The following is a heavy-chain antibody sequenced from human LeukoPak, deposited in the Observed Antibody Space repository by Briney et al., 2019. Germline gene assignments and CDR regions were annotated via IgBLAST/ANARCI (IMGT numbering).Heavy chain of an antibody. CDR3: ASRKDWNDVS. D-gene: IGHD1-1*01. CDR1: GFTFSSHW. V-gene: IGHV3-7*03. CDR2: IKQDGSEK. J-gene: IGHJ5*02. Sequence: GGSLRLSCAASGFTFSSHWMSWVRQAPGKWLEWVANIKQDGSEKYYVDSVKGRFTISRDNAKNSLYLQMNSLRAEDTAVYYCASRKDWNDVSWGQGTLVTVSS.